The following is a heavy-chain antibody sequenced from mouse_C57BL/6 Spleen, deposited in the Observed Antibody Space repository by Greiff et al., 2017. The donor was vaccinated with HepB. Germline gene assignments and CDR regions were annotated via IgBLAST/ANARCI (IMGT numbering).Heavy chain of an antibody. CDR1: GYTFTSYG. J-gene: IGHJ4*01. V-gene: IGHV1-81*01. CDR3: ARSLYYYGSSYAMDY. CDR2: IYPRSGNT. Sequence: VQLQQSGAELARPGASVKLSCKASGYTFTSYGISWVKQRTGQGLEWIGEIYPRSGNTYYNEKFKGKATLTADKSSSTASMELRSLTSDDSAVYFCARSLYYYGSSYAMDYWGQGTSVTVSS. D-gene: IGHD1-1*01.